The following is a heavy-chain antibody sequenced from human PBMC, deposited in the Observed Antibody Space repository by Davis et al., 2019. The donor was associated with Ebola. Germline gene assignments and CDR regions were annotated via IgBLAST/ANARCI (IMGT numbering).Heavy chain of an antibody. Sequence: GGSLRLSCAASGFTFSSYGMHWVRQAPGKGLEWVAVISYDGSNKYYADSVKGRFTISRDNSKNTLYLQMNSLRAEDTAVYYCARTSTDSSPNTLRDVARYYYYYYGMDVWGQGTTVTVSS. CDR2: ISYDGSNK. J-gene: IGHJ6*02. CDR1: GFTFSSYG. D-gene: IGHD3-22*01. V-gene: IGHV3-30*03. CDR3: ARTSTDSSPNTLRDVARYYYYYYGMDV.